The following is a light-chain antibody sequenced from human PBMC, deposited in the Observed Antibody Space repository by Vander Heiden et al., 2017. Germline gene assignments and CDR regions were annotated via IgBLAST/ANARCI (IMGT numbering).Light chain of an antibody. CDR3: QQSHTSPYT. Sequence: VLTQSPNSLAVSLGERATIDCKSSQSVFSSGSNRNNLVWFQQKPGQPPKLLIYWASTRESGVPDRFSGSGSATDFTLTISSLRAEDVAVYYCQQSHTSPYTFGQGTKLEI. CDR1: QSVFSSGSNRNN. J-gene: IGKJ2*01. CDR2: WAS. V-gene: IGKV4-1*01.